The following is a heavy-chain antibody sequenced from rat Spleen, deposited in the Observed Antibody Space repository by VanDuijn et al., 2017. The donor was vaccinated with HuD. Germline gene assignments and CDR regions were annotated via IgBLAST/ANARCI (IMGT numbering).Heavy chain of an antibody. CDR2: IWAGGST. V-gene: IGHV2-72*01. CDR1: GFSLTSNG. J-gene: IGHJ4*01. CDR3: ARGLGVMDA. D-gene: IGHD5-1*01. Sequence: QVQLKESGPGLMQPSETLSLTCTVPGFSLTSNGVGWVRQPLGKGLVWMGTIWAGGSTDYNSALKSRLSISRDTSKSQVFLEMNSLQTEDTATYYCARGLGVMDAWGQGASVTVSS.